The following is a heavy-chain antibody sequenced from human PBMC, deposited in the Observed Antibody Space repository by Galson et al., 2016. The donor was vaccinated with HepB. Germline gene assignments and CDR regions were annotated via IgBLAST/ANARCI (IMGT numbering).Heavy chain of an antibody. CDR1: GFTFRSHA. J-gene: IGHJ4*02. CDR2: ISGSGGGT. CDR3: VPHRAFDY. V-gene: IGHV3-23*01. Sequence: SLRLSCAVSGFTFRSHAMSWVRQAPGRGLEWVSTISGSGGGTLYADSVKGRLTISRDNSKHTLYLQMISLRAEDTAMYYCVPHRAFDYWGQGTLVTVSS.